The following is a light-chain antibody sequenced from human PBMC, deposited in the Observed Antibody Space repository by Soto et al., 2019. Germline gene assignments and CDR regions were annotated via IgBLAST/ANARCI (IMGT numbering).Light chain of an antibody. J-gene: IGKJ1*01. V-gene: IGKV3-15*01. Sequence: VVTQSPATLSVFPGETATLSCRASQSVSSDLAWYQQRPGQAPRLLIYGASTRATGIPARFRGSGSGTGFRPTISSLQSEDFATYYCQQYNTWHPKMAFGRGTKVDIK. CDR3: QQYNTWHPKMA. CDR2: GAS. CDR1: QSVSSD.